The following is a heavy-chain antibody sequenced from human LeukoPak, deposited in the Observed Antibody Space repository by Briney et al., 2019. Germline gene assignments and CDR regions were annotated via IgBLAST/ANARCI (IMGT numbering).Heavy chain of an antibody. V-gene: IGHV1-2*02. CDR3: ARVGGSTAMVVSPIDY. D-gene: IGHD5-18*01. CDR2: INPSSGGT. Sequence: ASVKVSCKASGYTFTGCYMHWVRQAPGQGLEWMGWINPSSGGTNYAQKFQGRVTMTRDTSISTAYMELSRLRSDDTAVYYCARVGGSTAMVVSPIDYWGQGTLVTVSS. J-gene: IGHJ4*02. CDR1: GYTFTGCY.